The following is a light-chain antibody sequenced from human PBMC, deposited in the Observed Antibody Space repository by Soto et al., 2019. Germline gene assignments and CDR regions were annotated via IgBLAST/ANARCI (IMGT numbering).Light chain of an antibody. V-gene: IGKV3-15*01. CDR2: GAS. Sequence: EILITQAPDTLSVSPGESATLSCRASQRVYSNLAWYQQRPGQAPRLLIYGASTRATGVPARFSGRGSGTEFTLTISSLQSEDFAVYYCQQYTNWPPNTFGQGTRLEI. J-gene: IGKJ5*01. CDR1: QRVYSN. CDR3: QQYTNWPPNT.